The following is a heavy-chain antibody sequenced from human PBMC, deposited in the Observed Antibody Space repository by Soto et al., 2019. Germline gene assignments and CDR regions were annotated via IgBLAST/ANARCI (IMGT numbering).Heavy chain of an antibody. CDR1: GGSISSSSYY. V-gene: IGHV4-39*01. Sequence: SETLSLTCTVSGGSISSSSYYWGWIRQPPGKGLEWIGSIYYSGSTYYNPSLKSRVTISVDTSKNQFSLKLSSVTAADTAVYYCAKLYYYDSSGYFDYWGQGTRVTVSS. CDR3: AKLYYYDSSGYFDY. CDR2: IYYSGST. D-gene: IGHD3-22*01. J-gene: IGHJ4*02.